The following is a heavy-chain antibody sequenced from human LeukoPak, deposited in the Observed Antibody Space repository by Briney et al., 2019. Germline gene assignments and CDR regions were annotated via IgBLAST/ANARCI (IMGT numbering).Heavy chain of an antibody. V-gene: IGHV3-7*01. J-gene: IGHJ4*02. CDR3: ARDRDYGDYDY. D-gene: IGHD4-17*01. CDR2: IKQDGSEK. CDR1: GFTFNSYW. Sequence: GGSLRLSCAASGFTFNSYWMSWVRQAPGKGLEWVANIKQDGSEKYYVDSVKGRFTISRDNAKNSLYLQMNNLRADDTAMYYCARDRDYGDYDYWGQGTLVTVSS.